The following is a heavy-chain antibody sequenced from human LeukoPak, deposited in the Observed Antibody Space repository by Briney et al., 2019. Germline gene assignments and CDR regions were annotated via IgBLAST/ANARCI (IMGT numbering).Heavy chain of an antibody. CDR3: ARDRYYYDSSGYYYMDV. CDR1: GGSISSSSYY. V-gene: IGHV4-61*01. J-gene: IGHJ6*03. D-gene: IGHD3-22*01. CDR2: IYYSGTT. Sequence: SETLSLTCTVSGGSISSSSYYWSWIRQPPGKGLEWIGYIYYSGTTNYNPSLKSRVTISVDTSKNQFSLKLSSVTAADTAVYYCARDRYYYDSSGYYYMDVWGKGTTVTVSS.